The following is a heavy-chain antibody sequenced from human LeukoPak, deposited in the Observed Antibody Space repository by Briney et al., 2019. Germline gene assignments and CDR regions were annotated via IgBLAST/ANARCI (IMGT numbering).Heavy chain of an antibody. V-gene: IGHV4-34*01. CDR2: INHRGSS. Sequence: SETLSLTSAVYGESSSAYIWNWIRQAPGKPLEYIGEINHRGSSHYNPSTKTRVTLSVDTSKQQFSLKLTSVTAADTAVYFCARGSSFDGYCSAGACDAGYYDSWGQGTPVTVSS. J-gene: IGHJ4*02. CDR3: ARGSSFDGYCSAGACDAGYYDS. CDR1: GESSSAYI. D-gene: IGHD2-15*01.